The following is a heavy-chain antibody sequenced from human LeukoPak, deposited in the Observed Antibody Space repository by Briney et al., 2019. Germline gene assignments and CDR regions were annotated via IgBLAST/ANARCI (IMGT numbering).Heavy chain of an antibody. CDR1: GGSFSGYY. J-gene: IGHJ4*02. CDR3: ARGYTADY. D-gene: IGHD5-18*01. V-gene: IGHV4-34*01. Sequence: PSETLSLTCAVYGGSFSGYYWSWIRQPPGKGLEWIGEINHSGSTNYNPSLKSRVTISVDKSKNQFYLKLSSVTAADTAVYYCARGYTADYWGQGTLVTVSS. CDR2: INHSGST.